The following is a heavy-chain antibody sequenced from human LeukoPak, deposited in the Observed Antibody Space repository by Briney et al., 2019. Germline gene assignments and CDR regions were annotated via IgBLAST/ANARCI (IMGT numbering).Heavy chain of an antibody. V-gene: IGHV3-21*04. D-gene: IGHD7-27*01. CDR3: ARGHWGLDC. J-gene: IGHJ4*02. Sequence: PGGSLRLSCAASGFTFSTSTMNWVRQAPGKGLEWVSSISSSSSFIYYADSMKGRFTISRDNAKNPLYLQMNSLRAEDTAVYYCARGHWGLDCWGQGTLVTVSS. CDR2: ISSSSSFI. CDR1: GFTFSTST.